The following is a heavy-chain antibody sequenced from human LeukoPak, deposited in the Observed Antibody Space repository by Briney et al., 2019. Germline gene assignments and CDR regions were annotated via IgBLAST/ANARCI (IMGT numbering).Heavy chain of an antibody. Sequence: ASVKVSCKASGYTFTSYDINWERQATGQGLEWMGGIIPMFGSANSAQKFQGRVTITADESTSTAYMELSSLRSEDTAVYYCARTGCSGDSCYYYFDYWGQGTLVTVSS. CDR3: ARTGCSGDSCYYYFDY. CDR2: IIPMFGSA. J-gene: IGHJ4*02. CDR1: GYTFTSYD. V-gene: IGHV1-69*13. D-gene: IGHD2-15*01.